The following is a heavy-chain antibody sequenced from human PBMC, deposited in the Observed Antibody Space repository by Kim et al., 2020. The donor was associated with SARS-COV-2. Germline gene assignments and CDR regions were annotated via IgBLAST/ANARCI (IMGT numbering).Heavy chain of an antibody. Sequence: ASVKVSCKASGYTFTSYGISWVRQAPGQGLEWMGWISAYNGNTNYAQKLQGRVTMTTDTSTSTAYMELRSLRSDDTAVYYCARDQRIVATFMSYGGNLYYFDYWGQGTLVTVSS. V-gene: IGHV1-18*01. CDR2: ISAYNGNT. CDR3: ARDQRIVATFMSYGGNLYYFDY. D-gene: IGHD5-12*01. J-gene: IGHJ4*02. CDR1: GYTFTSYG.